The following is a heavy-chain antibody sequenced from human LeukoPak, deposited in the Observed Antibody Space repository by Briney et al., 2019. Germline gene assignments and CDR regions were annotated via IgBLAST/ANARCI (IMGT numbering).Heavy chain of an antibody. D-gene: IGHD3-3*02. J-gene: IGHJ4*02. CDR3: ARIGPILGAAWVDY. Sequence: PSETLSLTCAGSGYSISSNHWWGWIRQPPGKGLEWIGYIFYAGSTYYNPSLKSRVTMSVDTSKNQFSLRLSSVTAVDTAVYYCARIGPILGAAWVDYWGQGTLVSVSS. CDR1: GYSISSNHW. CDR2: IFYAGST. V-gene: IGHV4-28*01.